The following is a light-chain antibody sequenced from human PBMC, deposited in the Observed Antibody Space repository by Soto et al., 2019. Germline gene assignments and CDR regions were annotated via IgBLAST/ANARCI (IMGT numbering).Light chain of an antibody. Sequence: EIVLTQSPATLSLSPGERATLSCGASQSINTYLAWYQQKPGQAPRLLISDASNRATGIPARFSGSGSGTDFTLTISNLEPDDFAVYYCQQRRSWPITFGQGTRLE. CDR2: DAS. V-gene: IGKV3-11*01. CDR1: QSINTY. CDR3: QQRRSWPIT. J-gene: IGKJ5*01.